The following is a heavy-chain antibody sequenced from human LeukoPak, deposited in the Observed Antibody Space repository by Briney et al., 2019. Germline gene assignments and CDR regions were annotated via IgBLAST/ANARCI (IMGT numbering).Heavy chain of an antibody. J-gene: IGHJ5*02. CDR1: GGTFGSYA. V-gene: IGHV1-69*04. D-gene: IGHD3-22*01. CDR2: IIPILGIA. CDR3: ARGRGGYDSSGYYDNWFDP. Sequence: GASVKVSCKASGGTFGSYAISWVRQAPGQGLEWMGRIIPILGIANYAQKFQGRVTITADKSTSTAYMELSSLRSEDTAVYYCARGRGGYDSSGYYDNWFDPWGQGTLVTVSS.